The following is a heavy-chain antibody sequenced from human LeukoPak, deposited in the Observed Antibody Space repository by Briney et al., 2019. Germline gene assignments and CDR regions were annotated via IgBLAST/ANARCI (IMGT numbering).Heavy chain of an antibody. J-gene: IGHJ4*02. CDR3: ARGGSGLDY. CDR2: ISSSSNYI. Sequence: GGSLRLSCAASGFTFSSYDMNWVRQAPGKGLEWVSSISSSSNYIYYADSVKGRFTISRDNAKNSLYLQMNSLRVEDTAVYYCARGGSGLDYWGQGTLVTVSS. CDR1: GFTFSSYD. V-gene: IGHV3-21*01. D-gene: IGHD2-21*01.